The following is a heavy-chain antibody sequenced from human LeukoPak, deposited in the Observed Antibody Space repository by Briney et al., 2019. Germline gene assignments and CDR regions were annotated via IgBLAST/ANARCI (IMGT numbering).Heavy chain of an antibody. CDR2: ISGSGRST. CDR1: GFTFSRHA. D-gene: IGHD6-19*01. J-gene: IGHJ4*02. CDR3: AKGYSSGWYEVSGFDY. Sequence: PGGSLRLSCAASGFTFSRHAMSWVRQAPGKGLEWVSGISGSGRSTYYADSVKGRFTISRDNSKTTLYLQMTSLRAEDTAVYYCAKGYSSGWYEVSGFDYWGQGTLVTVSS. V-gene: IGHV3-23*01.